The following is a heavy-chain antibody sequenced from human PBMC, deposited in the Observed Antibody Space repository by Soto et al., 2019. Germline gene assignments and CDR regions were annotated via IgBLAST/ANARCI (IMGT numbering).Heavy chain of an antibody. V-gene: IGHV4-31*03. Sequence: QVQLQESGPGLVKPSQTLSLTCTVSGGSISSGGYYWSWIRQHPGKGLEWIGYIYYSGSTYYNPSLKSRVTISVDTSKNQFSLKLSSVTAADTAVYYCARDSTTGIVVGDDEDAFDIWGQGTMVTVSS. J-gene: IGHJ3*02. CDR3: ARDSTTGIVVGDDEDAFDI. CDR2: IYYSGST. D-gene: IGHD3-22*01. CDR1: GGSISSGGYY.